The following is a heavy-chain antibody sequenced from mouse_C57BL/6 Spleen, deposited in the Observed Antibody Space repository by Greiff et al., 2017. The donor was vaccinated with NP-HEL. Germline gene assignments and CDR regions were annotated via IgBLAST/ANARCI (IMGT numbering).Heavy chain of an antibody. Sequence: QVQLQQSGAELARPGASVKLSCKASGYTFTSYGISWVKQRTGQGLEWIGEIYPRSGNTYYNEKFKGKATLTADKSSSTAYMELRSLTSEDSAVYFGARATTVVATGAMDYWGQGTSVTVSS. V-gene: IGHV1-81*01. CDR3: ARATTVVATGAMDY. CDR1: GYTFTSYG. J-gene: IGHJ4*01. CDR2: IYPRSGNT. D-gene: IGHD1-1*01.